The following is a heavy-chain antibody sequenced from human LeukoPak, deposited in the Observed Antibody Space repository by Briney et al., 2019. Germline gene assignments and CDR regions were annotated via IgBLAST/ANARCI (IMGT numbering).Heavy chain of an antibody. CDR3: ARDLSWEFHNWFDH. CDR2: ISSNGGST. CDR1: GFTFSSYA. J-gene: IGHJ5*02. V-gene: IGHV3-64*01. Sequence: GGSLRLSCAASGFTFSSYAMHWVRQAPGKGLEYVSAISSNGGSTYYANSVKGRFTISRDNSKNTLYLQMGSLRAEDMAVYYCARDLSWEFHNWFDHWGQGTLVTVSS. D-gene: IGHD3-10*01.